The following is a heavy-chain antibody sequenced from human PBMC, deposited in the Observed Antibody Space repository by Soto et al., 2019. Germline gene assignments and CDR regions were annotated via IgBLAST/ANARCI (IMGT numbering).Heavy chain of an antibody. Sequence: ASVKVSCKASGYTFTRYYMHWVRQAPGQGLEWMGIINPSGGSTSYAQKFQGRVTMTRGTSTSTVYMELSSLRSEDTAVYYCARESMSAREVDPYWGQGTLVTVSS. D-gene: IGHD1-26*01. J-gene: IGHJ4*02. V-gene: IGHV1-46*01. CDR1: GYTFTRYY. CDR2: INPSGGST. CDR3: ARESMSAREVDPY.